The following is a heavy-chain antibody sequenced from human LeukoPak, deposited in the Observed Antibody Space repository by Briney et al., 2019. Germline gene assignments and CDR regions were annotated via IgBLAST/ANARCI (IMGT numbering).Heavy chain of an antibody. CDR2: ISYDGSNK. J-gene: IGHJ4*02. Sequence: GGSLRLSCAASGFTFSSYGMHWVRQAPGKGLEWVAVISYDGSNKYYADSVKGRFTISRDNSRNTLSLQMNSLRVEDTAVYYCAKGVRSGYDRLDYWGQGALVTVSS. CDR3: AKGVRSGYDRLDY. D-gene: IGHD5-12*01. V-gene: IGHV3-30*18. CDR1: GFTFSSYG.